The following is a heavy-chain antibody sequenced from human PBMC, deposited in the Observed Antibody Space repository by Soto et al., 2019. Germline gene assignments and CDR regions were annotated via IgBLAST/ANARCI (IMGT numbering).Heavy chain of an antibody. CDR2: IYYSGST. Sequence: PSETLSLTCTVSGGSVSRGSYYWSWIRQPPGKGLEWIGYIYYSGSTNYNPSLKSRVTISVDTSKNQFSLKLSSVTAADTAVYYCARGGLEICGVVIIPVLSGMDVWGQGTTVTVSS. V-gene: IGHV4-61*01. CDR3: ARGGLEICGVVIIPVLSGMDV. D-gene: IGHD3-3*01. CDR1: GGSVSRGSYY. J-gene: IGHJ6*02.